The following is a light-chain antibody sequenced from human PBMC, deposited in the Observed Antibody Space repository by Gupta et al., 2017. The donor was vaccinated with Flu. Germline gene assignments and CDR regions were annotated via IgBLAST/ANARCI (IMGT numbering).Light chain of an antibody. V-gene: IGLV2-14*01. CDR2: EVS. CDR1: SSDVGGYNY. J-gene: IGLJ3*02. CDR3: SSYTSSNSLE. Sequence: SITSSCTGTSSDVGGYNYVSWYQHHPGKAPKRMIYEVSNRPSGVSNRFSGSKSGNTASLTISGLQAEDEADYYCSSYTSSNSLEFGGGTKLTVL.